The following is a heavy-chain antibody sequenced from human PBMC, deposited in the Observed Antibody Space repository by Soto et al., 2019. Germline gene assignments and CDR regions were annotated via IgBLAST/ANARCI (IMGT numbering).Heavy chain of an antibody. CDR1: GASVSRGSFY. D-gene: IGHD6-19*01. J-gene: IGHJ4*02. CDR3: ARVPLRYSSSHNFDS. V-gene: IGHV4-61*01. Sequence: SETLSLTCSVSGASVSRGSFYWSWIRQPPGKGLEWIGFIYNNETFNYNPSLKSRVTLSVDTSKHQFSLKLSSVTAADTAVYYCARVPLRYSSSHNFDSWGQGALVTVSS. CDR2: IYNNETF.